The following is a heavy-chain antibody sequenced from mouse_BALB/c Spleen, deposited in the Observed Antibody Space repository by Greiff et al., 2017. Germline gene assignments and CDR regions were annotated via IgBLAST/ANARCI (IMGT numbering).Heavy chain of an antibody. V-gene: IGHV2-6-7*02. J-gene: IGHJ4*01. CDR2: IWGDGST. CDR3: ARFGSSYSYAMDY. D-gene: IGHD1-1*01. Sequence: VQLQESGPGLVAPSQSLSITCTVSGFSLTGYGVNWVRQPPGKGLEWLGMIWGDGSTDYNSALKSRLSISKDNSKSQVFLKMNSLQTDDTARYYCARFGSSYSYAMDYWGQGTSVTVSS. CDR1: GFSLTGYG.